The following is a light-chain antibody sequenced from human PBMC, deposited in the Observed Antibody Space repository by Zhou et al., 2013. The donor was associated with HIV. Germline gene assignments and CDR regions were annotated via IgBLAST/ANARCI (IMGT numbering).Light chain of an antibody. CDR2: GAS. CDR1: HTVTSNY. CDR3: QYFALSPFK. J-gene: IGKJ4*01. Sequence: EIVLTQSPGTLSLSPGERATLSCRASHTVTSNYLAWYQHKPGQGPKVLIFGASTRANGIPGRFSGSGSGTDFTLSISRLEPEDFATYYCQYFALSPFKFGGGTKVDIK. V-gene: IGKV3-20*01.